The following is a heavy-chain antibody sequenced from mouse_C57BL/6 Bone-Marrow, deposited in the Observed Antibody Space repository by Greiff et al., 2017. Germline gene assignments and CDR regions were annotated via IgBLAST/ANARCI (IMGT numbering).Heavy chain of an antibody. CDR1: GFTFSSYA. J-gene: IGHJ4*01. V-gene: IGHV5-9-1*02. CDR2: LSSGGDYI. CDR3: TRGGGPYAMDY. Sequence: EVKLVESGEGLVKPGGSLKLSCAASGFTFSSYAMSWVRQTPEKRLEWVAYLSSGGDYIYYADTVKGRFTISRDNARNTLYLQMSSLKSEDTAMYYCTRGGGPYAMDYWGQGTSVTVSS.